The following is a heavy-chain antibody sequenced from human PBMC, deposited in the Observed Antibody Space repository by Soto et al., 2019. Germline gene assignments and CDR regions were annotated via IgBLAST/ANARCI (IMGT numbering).Heavy chain of an antibody. D-gene: IGHD3-22*01. CDR1: GFTFSDYY. CDR3: ARDLGYYASDGYFDY. J-gene: IGHJ4*02. Sequence: GGSLRLSCAASGFTFSDYYMSWIRQAPGKGLEWVSYISSSGDVIYYADSVKGRFTISRDNAKNSLYLQLNSLRAEDTAVYYCARDLGYYASDGYFDYWGQGTVVTVSS. V-gene: IGHV3-11*01. CDR2: ISSSGDVI.